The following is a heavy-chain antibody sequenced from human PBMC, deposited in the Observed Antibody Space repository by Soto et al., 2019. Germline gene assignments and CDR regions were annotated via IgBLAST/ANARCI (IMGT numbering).Heavy chain of an antibody. D-gene: IGHD5-12*01. CDR1: GGSLSGYY. CDR2: IKDGGRT. Sequence: QVQLQQWGAGLLKPSETLSLNCAVNGGSLSGYYWSWIRQPPGKGLEWIGEIKDGGRTNYSPSLMGRATISSDTSTNLFSLRLYSVTAADTGVYYCARGQEGVVATHWDQGTLVTVSS. CDR3: ARGQEGVVATH. J-gene: IGHJ4*02. V-gene: IGHV4-34*01.